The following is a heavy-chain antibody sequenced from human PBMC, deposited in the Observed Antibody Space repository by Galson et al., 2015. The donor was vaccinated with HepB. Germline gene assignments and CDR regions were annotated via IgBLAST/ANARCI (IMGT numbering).Heavy chain of an antibody. D-gene: IGHD3-10*01. CDR3: ARNADYGSGSGGGWFDP. CDR2: IDPSDSYT. CDR1: GYSFTSYW. J-gene: IGHJ5*02. Sequence: QSGAEVKKPGESLRISCKGSGYSFTSYWISWVRQMPGKGLEWMGRIDPSDSYTNYSPSFQGHVTISADKSISTAYLQWSSLKASDTAMYYCARNADYGSGSGGGWFDPWGQGTLVTVSS. V-gene: IGHV5-10-1*01.